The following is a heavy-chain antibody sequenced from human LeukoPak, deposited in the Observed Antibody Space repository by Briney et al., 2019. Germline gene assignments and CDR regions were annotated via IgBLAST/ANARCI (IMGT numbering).Heavy chain of an antibody. D-gene: IGHD6-13*01. Sequence: ASVKVSCKASGGAFSSYAVSWVRQAPGQGLEWMGRITPIAGIPNYAQKFQGRVTITADKFPSTVYMELSSLKSEDTAVYYCARDFYSSSWPGRYFDLWGRGTLLTVSS. CDR1: GGAFSSYA. J-gene: IGHJ2*01. CDR2: ITPIAGIP. CDR3: ARDFYSSSWPGRYFDL. V-gene: IGHV1-69*04.